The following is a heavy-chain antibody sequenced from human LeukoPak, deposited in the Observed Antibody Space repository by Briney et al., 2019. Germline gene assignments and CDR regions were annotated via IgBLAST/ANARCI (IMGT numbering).Heavy chain of an antibody. Sequence: GGSLRLSCAASGFTFSSYSMNWVRQAPGKGLEWVSSISGSSSYIYYADSVKGRFTISRDNAKNSLYLQMNSLRAEDTAVYYCARDKSGWQGYYYYYMDVWGKGTTVTVSS. V-gene: IGHV3-21*01. D-gene: IGHD6-19*01. CDR1: GFTFSSYS. J-gene: IGHJ6*03. CDR2: ISGSSSYI. CDR3: ARDKSGWQGYYYYYMDV.